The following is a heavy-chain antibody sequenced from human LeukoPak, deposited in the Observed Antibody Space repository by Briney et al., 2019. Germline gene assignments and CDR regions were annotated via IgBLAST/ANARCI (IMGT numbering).Heavy chain of an antibody. CDR3: QRDAIGFFGVVTREIYAFDI. CDR1: GFTFSSYA. J-gene: IGHJ3*02. CDR2: ISYDGSNK. Sequence: GGSLRLSCAASGFTFSSYAMHCVRQAPGKGLEWVAVISYDGSNKYYADSVKGRFTIPRDNPKNTLYLQMNSLRAEDTAVYYCQRDAIGFFGVVTREIYAFDIWGQGTMVTVSS. V-gene: IGHV3-30-3*01. D-gene: IGHD3-3*01.